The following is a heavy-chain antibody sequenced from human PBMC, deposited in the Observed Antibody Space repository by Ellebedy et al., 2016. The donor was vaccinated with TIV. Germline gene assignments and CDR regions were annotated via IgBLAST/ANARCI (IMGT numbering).Heavy chain of an antibody. CDR2: ISYDGTTK. D-gene: IGHD5-24*01. V-gene: IGHV3-30*06. J-gene: IGHJ4*02. Sequence: GESLKISCAASGFTFSGYGMHWVRQAPGKGLEWVAAISYDGTTKLYPDSVKGRFTISRDNSRNTVFLRLNSLRPNDTAVYYCVTRDLRDDYEHFDYWGQGTLVTVSS. CDR1: GFTFSGYG. CDR3: VTRDLRDDYEHFDY.